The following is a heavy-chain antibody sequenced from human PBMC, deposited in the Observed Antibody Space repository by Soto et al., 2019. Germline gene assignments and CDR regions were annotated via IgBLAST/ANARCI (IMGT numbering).Heavy chain of an antibody. V-gene: IGHV3-48*01. CDR3: AGEFGSVSFLPH. D-gene: IGHD3-10*01. Sequence: PGGSLRLCCAACGFTFSSNNMNWVRQAPGKGLEWVSYISSIGTIYYADSVKGRFSISRDNAKNSLYLQMNSLRAEDTAVYYCAGEFGSVSFLPHWGQGTLVTVSS. CDR1: GFTFSSNN. CDR2: ISSIGTI. J-gene: IGHJ4*02.